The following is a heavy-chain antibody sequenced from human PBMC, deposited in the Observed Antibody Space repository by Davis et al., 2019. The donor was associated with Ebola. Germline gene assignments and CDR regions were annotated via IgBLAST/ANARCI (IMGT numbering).Heavy chain of an antibody. J-gene: IGHJ5*02. Sequence: SSNYMSWVRQAPGKGLEWIGSIYYSASSYYNPSLKSRVTISVDTSKNQFSLKLSSVTAADTAVYYPSSPWR. CDR3: SSP. V-gene: IGHV4-39*07. CDR1: SSNY. CDR2: IYYSASS.